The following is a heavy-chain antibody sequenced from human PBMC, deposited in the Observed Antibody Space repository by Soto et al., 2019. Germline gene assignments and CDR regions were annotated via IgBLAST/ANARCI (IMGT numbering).Heavy chain of an antibody. Sequence: GASVKVSCKASGGTFSSYAISWVRQAPGQGLEWMGGIIPIFGTANYAQKFQGRVTITADESTSTAYMELSSLRSEDTAVYYCARAGYRRLRFLEWSHNWFDPWGQGTLVTAPQ. CDR3: ARAGYRRLRFLEWSHNWFDP. J-gene: IGHJ5*02. CDR1: GGTFSSYA. CDR2: IIPIFGTA. D-gene: IGHD3-3*01. V-gene: IGHV1-69*13.